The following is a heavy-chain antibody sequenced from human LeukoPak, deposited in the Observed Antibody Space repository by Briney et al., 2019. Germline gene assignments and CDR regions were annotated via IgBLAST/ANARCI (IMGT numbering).Heavy chain of an antibody. CDR2: IRYDGSNK. CDR3: ARAYYYDTSATPDY. CDR1: GFTFSSYG. V-gene: IGHV3-30*02. Sequence: GGSLRLSCAASGFTFSSYGMHWVRQAPGKGLEWVAFIRYDGSNKYYADSVKGRFTISRDNSKNTLYLQMNSLRAEDTAVYYCARAYYYDTSATPDYWGQGTLVTVSS. D-gene: IGHD3-22*01. J-gene: IGHJ4*02.